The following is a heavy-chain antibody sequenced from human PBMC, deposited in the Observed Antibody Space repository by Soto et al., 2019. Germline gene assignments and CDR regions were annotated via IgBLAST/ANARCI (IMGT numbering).Heavy chain of an antibody. CDR2: ISSSGSTI. V-gene: IGHV3-11*01. CDR3: ARVGARGYEYIWGRPRGLDY. J-gene: IGHJ4*02. Sequence: PGGSLRLSCAASGFTFIDYFMSWIRQAPGKGLEWVSYISSSGSTIYSADSVKGRFTISRDNAKNSLYLQMNSLRDEDTAVYYCARVGARGYEYIWGRPRGLDYWGLETLVTVSS. CDR1: GFTFIDYF. D-gene: IGHD3-16*01.